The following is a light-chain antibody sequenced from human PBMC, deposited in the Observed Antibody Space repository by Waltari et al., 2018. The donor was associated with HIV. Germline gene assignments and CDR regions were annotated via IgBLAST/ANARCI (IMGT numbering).Light chain of an antibody. Sequence: EIVLTQSPGTLSLSPGERATLSCRASQSVSSSLAWYQRKPGQAPRLLISGASSRATGIPDRFSGSGSGTDFTLTINRLEPEDFAVYYCQQYGGSSTFGGGTKVEI. V-gene: IGKV3-20*01. CDR2: GAS. J-gene: IGKJ4*01. CDR1: QSVSSS. CDR3: QQYGGSST.